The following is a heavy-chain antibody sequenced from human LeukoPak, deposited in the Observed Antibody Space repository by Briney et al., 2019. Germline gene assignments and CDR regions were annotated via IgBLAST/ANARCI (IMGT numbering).Heavy chain of an antibody. V-gene: IGHV3-74*01. Sequence: GGSLRLSCAASGFTFSDYWMHWVRQAPGKGLVWVSRVSPDGTNTNYADSVRGRFSIARDNAKNTLYLQMNSLRAEDTAVYYCARDRLHYDSLTGYPADWGQGTLVTVSS. D-gene: IGHD3-9*01. CDR1: GFTFSDYW. J-gene: IGHJ4*02. CDR3: ARDRLHYDSLTGYPAD. CDR2: VSPDGTNT.